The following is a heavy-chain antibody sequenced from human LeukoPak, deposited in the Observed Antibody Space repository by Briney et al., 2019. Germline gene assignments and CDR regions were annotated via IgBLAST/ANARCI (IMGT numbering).Heavy chain of an antibody. Sequence: SETLSLTCAVYGGSFSGYHWSWIRQPPGKGLEWIGEINHSGSTNYNPSLKSRVTISVDTSKNQFSLKVSSVTAADTAVYYCARGNYAYCQHWGQGTLVTVSS. V-gene: IGHV4-34*01. D-gene: IGHD1-7*01. J-gene: IGHJ1*01. CDR3: ARGNYAYCQH. CDR1: GGSFSGYH. CDR2: INHSGST.